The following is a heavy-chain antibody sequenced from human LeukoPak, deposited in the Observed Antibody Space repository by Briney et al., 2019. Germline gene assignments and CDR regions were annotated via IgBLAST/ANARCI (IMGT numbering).Heavy chain of an antibody. CDR3: ARSDGYCSSTSCYADAFDI. Sequence: PSQTLSLTCTVSGGSISSGDYYWSWIRQPPGKGLEWIGYIYYSGSTYYNPCLKSRVTISVDTSKNQFSLKLSSVTAADTAVYYCARSDGYCSSTSCYADAFDIWGQGTMVTVSS. J-gene: IGHJ3*02. CDR1: GGSISSGDYY. D-gene: IGHD2-2*01. CDR2: IYYSGST. V-gene: IGHV4-30-4*01.